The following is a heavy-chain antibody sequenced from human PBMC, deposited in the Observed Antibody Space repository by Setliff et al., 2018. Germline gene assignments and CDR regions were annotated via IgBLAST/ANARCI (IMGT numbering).Heavy chain of an antibody. V-gene: IGHV3-7*01. J-gene: IGHJ4*02. CDR1: GFTFSSFW. D-gene: IGHD3-10*01. Sequence: GGSLRLSCAASGFTFSSFWMSWVRQAPGKGLEWLASINPHASEKYYADSVKGRFTISRDNAKNSLSLQMNNLRIEDTAVYYCFGAGTCSYWGQGTLVTVSS. CDR2: INPHASEK. CDR3: FGAGTCSY.